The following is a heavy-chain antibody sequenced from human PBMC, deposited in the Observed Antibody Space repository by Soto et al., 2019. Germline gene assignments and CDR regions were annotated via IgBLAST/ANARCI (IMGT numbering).Heavy chain of an antibody. CDR1: GGSISSGGYY. D-gene: IGHD3-10*01. Sequence: KTXETLSLTCTVSGGSISSGGYYWSWIRQHPGKGLEWIGYIYYSGSTYYNPSLKSRVTISVDTSKNQFSLKLSSVTAADTAVYYCARGITITMVRGVYYYYYGMDVWGQGTTVTVS. CDR2: IYYSGST. V-gene: IGHV4-31*03. CDR3: ARGITITMVRGVYYYYYGMDV. J-gene: IGHJ6*02.